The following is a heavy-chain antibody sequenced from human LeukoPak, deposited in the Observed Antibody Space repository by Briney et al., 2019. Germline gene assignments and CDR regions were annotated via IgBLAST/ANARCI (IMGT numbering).Heavy chain of an antibody. V-gene: IGHV3-74*01. J-gene: IGHJ4*02. CDR1: GFTFSSYW. Sequence: PGGSLRLSCAASGFTFSSYWMHWVRQAPGKGLVWVSRINSDGSSTSYVDSVKGRFTISRDNAKDTLYLQMNSLRAEDTAVYYCARGDYDFWSGPQYYFDYWGQGTLVTVSS. CDR2: INSDGSST. D-gene: IGHD3-3*01. CDR3: ARGDYDFWSGPQYYFDY.